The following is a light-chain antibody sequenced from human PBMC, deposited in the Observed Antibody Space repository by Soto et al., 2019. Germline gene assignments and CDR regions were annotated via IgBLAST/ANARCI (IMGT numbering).Light chain of an antibody. V-gene: IGLV4-69*01. J-gene: IGLJ2*01. CDR1: SGHGNYV. CDR3: QTWDTGIVV. Sequence: QPVLTQSPSASASLGASVRLTSTLSSGHGNYVIAWHQQQPGKGPRYLMKVKSDGSHTKGDGIPDRFSGSSSGAERYLAISSLQSEDEADYYCQTWDTGIVVFGGGTKLTVL. CDR2: VKSDGSH.